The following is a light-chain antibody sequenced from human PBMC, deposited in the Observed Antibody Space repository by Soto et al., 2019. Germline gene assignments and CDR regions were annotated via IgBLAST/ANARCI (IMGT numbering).Light chain of an antibody. J-gene: IGKJ2*01. Sequence: DIQMTQSPSSLSASVGDRVTITCRASQSISRDLNWYQQKLGKAPKLLIYAASSLQGGVPSRFSGSGSGTDFTLTISSLQPDDFATYYCQQGYSAPYTFGQGTKLEIK. CDR2: AAS. CDR3: QQGYSAPYT. CDR1: QSISRD. V-gene: IGKV1-39*01.